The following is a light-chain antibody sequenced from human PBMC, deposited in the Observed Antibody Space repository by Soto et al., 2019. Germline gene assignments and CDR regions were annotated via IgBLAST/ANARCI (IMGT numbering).Light chain of an antibody. V-gene: IGKV3-15*01. J-gene: IGKJ5*01. CDR3: QQYNNWPPIT. CDR1: QSVSIK. Sequence: EIVITQSPSTLSVSPVERAPLSCSASQSVSIKLAWYQQKPGQAPRLLIYDTSTRATGIPARFSGSGSGTEFTLTISSLQSEDFAVYYCQQYNNWPPITFGQGTRLEIK. CDR2: DTS.